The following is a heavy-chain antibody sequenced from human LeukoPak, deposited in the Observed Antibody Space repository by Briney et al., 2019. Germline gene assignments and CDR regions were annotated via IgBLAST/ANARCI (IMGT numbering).Heavy chain of an antibody. V-gene: IGHV4-59*08. CDR1: GGSISSYY. Sequence: SETLSLTCSVSGGSISSYYWTWLWQPPGKGLEWIGYIYYSGTTNYNPSLNSRVTISLDKSKSQFSLELSSVSAADTAVYYCARHVETVDYYYSMDVWGQGTTVTVSS. CDR3: ARHVETVDYYYSMDV. J-gene: IGHJ6*02. CDR2: IYYSGTT. D-gene: IGHD1-1*01.